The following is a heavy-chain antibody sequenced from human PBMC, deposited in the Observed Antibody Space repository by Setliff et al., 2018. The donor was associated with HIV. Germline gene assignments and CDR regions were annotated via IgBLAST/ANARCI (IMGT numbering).Heavy chain of an antibody. CDR3: ARERRSGSYGGRDAFDI. Sequence: SVKVSCKASGDTFSTYTISWVRQAPGQGLAWMGGIIPIFGTTNYAQNFQGRFTITADQSTSTAYMELSSLRSEDTAVYYCARERRSGSYGGRDAFDIWGQGAMVTVSS. D-gene: IGHD1-26*01. CDR1: GDTFSTYT. V-gene: IGHV1-69*13. J-gene: IGHJ3*02. CDR2: IIPIFGTT.